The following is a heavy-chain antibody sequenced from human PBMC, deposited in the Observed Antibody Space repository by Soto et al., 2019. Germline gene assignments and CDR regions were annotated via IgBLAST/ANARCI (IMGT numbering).Heavy chain of an antibody. V-gene: IGHV4-59*01. Sequence: QVQLQESGLGLVKPSETLSLTCTVSGGSLSSYYWSWIRQPPGKGLEWIGYIYYSGSTKYNPSLKRRVSLSVDTPKNQFSLKLSSVTAADTAVYYCARWYGGALDYWGQGTLVTVSS. CDR3: ARWYGGALDY. CDR1: GGSLSSYY. J-gene: IGHJ4*02. CDR2: IYYSGST. D-gene: IGHD2-21*01.